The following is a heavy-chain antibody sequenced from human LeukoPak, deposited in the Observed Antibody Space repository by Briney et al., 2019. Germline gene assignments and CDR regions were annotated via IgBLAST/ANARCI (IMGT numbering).Heavy chain of an antibody. Sequence: KSSETLSLTCTVSGGSISSYYWSWIRQPPGKGLEWIGYIYYSGSTNYNPSLKSRVTISVDTSKDQFSLKLSSVTAADTAVYYCARVPGITGTWWDGAFDIWGQGTMVTVSS. D-gene: IGHD1-20*01. CDR3: ARVPGITGTWWDGAFDI. CDR2: IYYSGST. J-gene: IGHJ3*02. V-gene: IGHV4-59*08. CDR1: GGSISSYY.